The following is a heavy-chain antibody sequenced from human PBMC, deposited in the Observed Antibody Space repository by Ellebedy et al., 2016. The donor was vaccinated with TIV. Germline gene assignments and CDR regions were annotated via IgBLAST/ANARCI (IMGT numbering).Heavy chain of an antibody. CDR2: IVPSGGST. CDR3: AREPPSSYYFDY. CDR1: GYTFTNYY. Sequence: ASVKVSXXASGYTFTNYYIHWRRPDTGQGLEWTGIIVPSGGSTNFPPKFQDRVTMTMDTSTSTVYMELSSLRSEDTAVFYCAREPPSSYYFDYWGQGTLVTVSS. J-gene: IGHJ4*02. V-gene: IGHV1-46*01.